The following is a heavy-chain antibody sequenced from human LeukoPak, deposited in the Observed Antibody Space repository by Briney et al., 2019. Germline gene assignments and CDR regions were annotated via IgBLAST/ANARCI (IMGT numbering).Heavy chain of an antibody. J-gene: IGHJ5*02. D-gene: IGHD3/OR15-3a*01. CDR2: IYTSGST. V-gene: IGHV4-4*07. CDR3: AREWGLALSTGPFDP. Sequence: SETLSLTGTASGGSISSYYWSWIRQPAGKGLEWIGRIYTSGSTNYNPSLKSRVTMSVDTSKNQFSLKLSSVTAADTAVYYCAREWGLALSTGPFDPWGQGTLVTVSS. CDR1: GGSISSYY.